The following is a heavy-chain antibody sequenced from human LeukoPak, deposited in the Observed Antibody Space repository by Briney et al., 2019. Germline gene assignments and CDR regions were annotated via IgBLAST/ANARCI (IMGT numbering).Heavy chain of an antibody. CDR2: ISYDGSNK. J-gene: IGHJ4*02. Sequence: PGRSLRLSCAASGFTFSSYAMHWVRQAPGKGLEWVAVISYDGSNKYYADSVKGRFTISRDNAKNSLYLQMNSLRAEDTAVYYCARGWLQLKIDYWGQGTLVTVSS. CDR1: GFTFSSYA. D-gene: IGHD5-24*01. V-gene: IGHV3-30*04. CDR3: ARGWLQLKIDY.